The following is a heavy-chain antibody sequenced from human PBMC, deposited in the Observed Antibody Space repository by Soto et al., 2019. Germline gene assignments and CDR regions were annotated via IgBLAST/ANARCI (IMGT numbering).Heavy chain of an antibody. Sequence: PGGSLRLSCAASGFSFSSYGMHWVRQAPGKGLEWVAVIWYDGSNKYYADSVKGRFTTSRDNSKNTLYLQMNSLRAEDTAVYYCARDVGTSWPYNWFDPWGQGTPVTVSS. V-gene: IGHV3-33*01. CDR3: ARDVGTSWPYNWFDP. D-gene: IGHD6-13*01. J-gene: IGHJ5*02. CDR1: GFSFSSYG. CDR2: IWYDGSNK.